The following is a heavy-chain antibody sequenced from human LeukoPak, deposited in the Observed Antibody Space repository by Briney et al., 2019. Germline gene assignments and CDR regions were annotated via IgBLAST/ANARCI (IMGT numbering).Heavy chain of an antibody. V-gene: IGHV4-59*12. CDR3: ARDRWFGELSNGMDV. D-gene: IGHD3-10*01. CDR2: IYYTGST. Sequence: SETLSLTCTVSGVSITSYYWSWIRQPPGKGLEWIGYIYYTGSTIYNPSLKSRITISVDTSKNQFSLKLSSVTAADTAVYYCARDRWFGELSNGMDVWGQGTTVTVSS. CDR1: GVSITSYY. J-gene: IGHJ6*02.